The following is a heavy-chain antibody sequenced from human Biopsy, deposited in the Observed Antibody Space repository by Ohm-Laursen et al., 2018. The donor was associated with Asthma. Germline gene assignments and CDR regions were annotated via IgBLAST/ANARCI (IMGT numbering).Heavy chain of an antibody. Sequence: SETLSLTCTVSGVSIRSYYWTWIRQPPGKGLEWIGNIHYSGSTYSNPSLKSRVTISVDTSKKQISLRLSSVIAADTAVYYYAGFCSGGNCPDHWGQGTLVTVSS. D-gene: IGHD2-15*01. CDR1: GVSIRSYY. CDR2: IHYSGST. CDR3: AGFCSGGNCPDH. J-gene: IGHJ4*02. V-gene: IGHV4-59*01.